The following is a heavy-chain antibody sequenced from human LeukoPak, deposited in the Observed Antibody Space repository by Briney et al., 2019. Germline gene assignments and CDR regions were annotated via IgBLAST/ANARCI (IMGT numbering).Heavy chain of an antibody. CDR2: ISAYNGNT. CDR3: XRSXRIAAAGNWFDP. V-gene: IGHV1-18*01. J-gene: IGHJ5*02. D-gene: IGHD6-13*01. Sequence: ASVKVSCKASGYTFTSYGISWVRQAPGQGLEWMGWISAYNGNTNYAQKLQGRVTMTTDTSTSTAYMELRSLRSDDTAVYYCXRSXRIAAAGNWFDPWGQGTLVTVSS. CDR1: GYTFTSYG.